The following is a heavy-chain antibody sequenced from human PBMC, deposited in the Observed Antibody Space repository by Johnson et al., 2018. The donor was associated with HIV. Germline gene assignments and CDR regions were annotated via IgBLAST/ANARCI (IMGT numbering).Heavy chain of an antibody. V-gene: IGHV3-66*01. Sequence: VQLVESGGGLVQPGGSLRLSCAASGFTVSSNYMSWVRQAPGKGLEWVSVIYSGGSTYYADSVKGRFTISRDNSKNTLSLQMNSLRAEDTAGYYCARVPWSLDAFDIWGQGTMVTVSS. J-gene: IGHJ3*02. CDR1: GFTVSSNY. D-gene: IGHD2-15*01. CDR2: IYSGGST. CDR3: ARVPWSLDAFDI.